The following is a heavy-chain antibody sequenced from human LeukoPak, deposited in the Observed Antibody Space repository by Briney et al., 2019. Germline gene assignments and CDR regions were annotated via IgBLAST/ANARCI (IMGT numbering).Heavy chain of an antibody. J-gene: IGHJ4*02. CDR3: AKPIVGATRVGYFDY. CDR2: ISGSGGST. CDR1: GFTFSSYW. Sequence: GGSLRLSCAASGFTFSSYWMSWVRQAPGKGLEWVSTISGSGGSTYYADSVKGRFTISRDNSKNTLYLQMNSLRAEDTAVYYCAKPIVGATRVGYFDYWGQGTLVTVSS. D-gene: IGHD1-26*01. V-gene: IGHV3-23*01.